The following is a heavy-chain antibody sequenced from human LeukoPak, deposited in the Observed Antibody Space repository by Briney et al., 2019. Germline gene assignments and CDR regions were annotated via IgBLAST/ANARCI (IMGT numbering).Heavy chain of an antibody. J-gene: IGHJ6*03. CDR2: INPSGGST. Sequence: ASVKVSCKASGYTFTSYYMHWVRQAPGQGLEWMGIINPSGGSTSYAQKFQGRGTMTRDMSTSTVYMELSSLRSEDTAVYYCARAMVGWQQLAYYYMDVWGKGTTVTVSS. D-gene: IGHD6-13*01. CDR3: ARAMVGWQQLAYYYMDV. CDR1: GYTFTSYY. V-gene: IGHV1-46*01.